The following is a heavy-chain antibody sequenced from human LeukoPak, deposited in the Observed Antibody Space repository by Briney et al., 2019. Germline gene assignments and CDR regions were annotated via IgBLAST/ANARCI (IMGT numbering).Heavy chain of an antibody. CDR3: ARGGGSFSY. Sequence: PGGSLRLSCAGSGFTFSIDAMNWVRQPPGKGLEWVSSINSRSTHTAYADSVKGRFTISRDNGNNSLFLQMNSLGVDDTAIYFCARGGGSFSYWGQGVRVTVSS. J-gene: IGHJ4*02. V-gene: IGHV3-21*01. D-gene: IGHD2-15*01. CDR2: INSRSTHT. CDR1: GFTFSIDA.